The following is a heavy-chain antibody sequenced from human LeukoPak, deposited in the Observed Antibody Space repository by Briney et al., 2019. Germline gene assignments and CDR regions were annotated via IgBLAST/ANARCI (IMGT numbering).Heavy chain of an antibody. CDR3: SREGYCGSTSCPQEH. J-gene: IGHJ4*02. CDR1: EYTFTDYF. D-gene: IGHD2-15*01. V-gene: IGHV1-2*02. Sequence: ASVKVSCKASEYTFTDYFIHWVRQAPGQGLEWMGWIKPDTGDTSYAQKFQGRVTMTSDTSISTAYMDMGRLRSDDTALYYCSREGYCGSTSCPQEHWGQGTLVAVSS. CDR2: IKPDTGDT.